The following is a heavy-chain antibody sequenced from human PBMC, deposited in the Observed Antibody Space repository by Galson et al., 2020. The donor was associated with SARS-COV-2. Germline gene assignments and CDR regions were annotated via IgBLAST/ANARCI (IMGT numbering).Heavy chain of an antibody. V-gene: IGHV3-30*18. CDR2: ISFDGSDI. J-gene: IGHJ4*02. D-gene: IGHD3-22*01. CDR3: AKDPQAEGYYDSSGYNH. Sequence: GESLKISCAASGFTFTSYGMNWVRQAPGKGLEWVAVISFDGSDIYYADSVKGRFTISRDNSKNMLYLQMNSLRAEDTALYYCAKDPQAEGYYDSSGYNHWGQGTLV. CDR1: GFTFTSYG.